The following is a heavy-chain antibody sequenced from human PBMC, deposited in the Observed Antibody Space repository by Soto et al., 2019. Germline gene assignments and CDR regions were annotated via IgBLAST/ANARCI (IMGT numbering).Heavy chain of an antibody. CDR2: ISSSGTT. CDR3: ARVKTQYGTYISWFGP. D-gene: IGHD1-1*01. Sequence: SETLSLTCIVSGDSVNSGAHYWSWIRQSPGTGLEWIGYISSSGTTTYSPSLRSRIIISSDTSRNLFSLRLTSVTAADTAIYYCARVKTQYGTYISWFGPSRQGAVVTVAS. J-gene: IGHJ5*02. V-gene: IGHV4-61*08. CDR1: GDSVNSGAHY.